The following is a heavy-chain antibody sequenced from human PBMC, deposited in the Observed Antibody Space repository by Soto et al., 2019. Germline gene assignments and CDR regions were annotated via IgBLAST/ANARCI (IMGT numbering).Heavy chain of an antibody. D-gene: IGHD3-22*01. V-gene: IGHV1-3*01. CDR2: INAGNGNT. CDR1: GYTFTSYA. Sequence: ASVKVSCKASGYTFTSYAMHWVRQAPGQRLEWMGWINAGNGNTKYSQKFQGRVTITRDTSASTAYMELSSLRSEDTAVYYCAREVVYDSSRYSRYFQHWGQGTLVSGSS. J-gene: IGHJ1*01. CDR3: AREVVYDSSRYSRYFQH.